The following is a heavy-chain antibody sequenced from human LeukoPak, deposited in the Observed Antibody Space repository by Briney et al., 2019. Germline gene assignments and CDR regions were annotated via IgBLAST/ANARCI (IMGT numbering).Heavy chain of an antibody. D-gene: IGHD5-12*01. CDR3: ARGEWLRWPFMDV. CDR2: INPNSGGT. J-gene: IGHJ6*02. CDR1: GYTFTGYY. Sequence: ASVKVSCKASGYTFTGYYMHWVRQVPGQGLEWMGWINPNSGGTNYAQKFQGRVTMTRDTSISTAYMELSRLRSDDTAVYYCARGEWLRWPFMDVWGQGTTVTVSS. V-gene: IGHV1-2*02.